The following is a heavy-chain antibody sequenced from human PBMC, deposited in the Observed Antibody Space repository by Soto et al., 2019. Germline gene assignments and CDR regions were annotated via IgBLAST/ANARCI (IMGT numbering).Heavy chain of an antibody. J-gene: IGHJ4*02. CDR1: GGTFSSYA. D-gene: IGHD3-22*01. CDR2: IIPIFGTA. Sequence: QVQLVQSGAEVKKPGSSVKVSCKASGGTFSSYAISWVRQAPGQGLEWMGGIIPIFGTANYAQKFQGRVTITADESKSTAYMELSSLRSEDTAVYYCASGRKYYDSSAHYFDYWGQGTLVTVSS. V-gene: IGHV1-69*01. CDR3: ASGRKYYDSSAHYFDY.